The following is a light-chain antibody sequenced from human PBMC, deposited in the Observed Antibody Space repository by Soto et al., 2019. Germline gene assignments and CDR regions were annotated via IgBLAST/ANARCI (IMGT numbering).Light chain of an antibody. CDR3: QHYNNWPPWT. CDR2: GAS. CDR1: QSISSN. Sequence: EIVLTQSQATLSASGVERGYLXIKPSQSISSNLAWYQQKPGQAPRLLIYGASTRATAIPARFSGSGSGTQFTLTITSLQSEDFAVYYCQHYNNWPPWTFGQGTKVDIK. V-gene: IGKV3-15*01. J-gene: IGKJ1*01.